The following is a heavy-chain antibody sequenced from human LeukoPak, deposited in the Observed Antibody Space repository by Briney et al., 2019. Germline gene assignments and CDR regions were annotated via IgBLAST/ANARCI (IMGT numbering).Heavy chain of an antibody. CDR1: GFIFSNYG. Sequence: PGGSLRLSCAASGFIFSNYGMIWVRQAPGKGPEWVSSISSISTYTHYADSVKGRFIISRDNAENSLFLQMNSLRAEDTAVYYCASQNAGYCSGGSCYTGNYYYGMDVWGQGTTVTVSS. V-gene: IGHV3-21*01. CDR3: ASQNAGYCSGGSCYTGNYYYGMDV. CDR2: ISSISTYT. J-gene: IGHJ6*02. D-gene: IGHD2-15*01.